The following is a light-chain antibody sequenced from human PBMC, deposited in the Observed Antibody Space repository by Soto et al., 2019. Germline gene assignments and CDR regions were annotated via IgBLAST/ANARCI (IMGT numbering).Light chain of an antibody. CDR1: GSNIGTNP. Sequence: QSVLTQPPSMSAAPGQRVTISCSGSGSNIGTNPVSWYQQFPGTTPKLLIFDNDKRPSGIPDRFYASKSGTSAALAITGLQSEDEADYYCATRATSLRAVVFGGGTKLTVL. V-gene: IGLV1-51*01. CDR2: DND. J-gene: IGLJ2*01. CDR3: ATRATSLRAVV.